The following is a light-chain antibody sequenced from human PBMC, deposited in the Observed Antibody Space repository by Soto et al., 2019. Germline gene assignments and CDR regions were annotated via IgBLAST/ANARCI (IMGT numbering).Light chain of an antibody. Sequence: DIQMTQSPSFLSASVGDRVTITCQASQDIRDYLNWYQQKPGQAPKLLIHDAMHLETGVPSRFSGSGSGATFIFTIISLQPVDIATYYCQQYVILRFSFGPGNSVDLK. CDR1: QDIRDY. V-gene: IGKV1-33*01. CDR2: DAM. J-gene: IGKJ3*01. CDR3: QQYVILRFS.